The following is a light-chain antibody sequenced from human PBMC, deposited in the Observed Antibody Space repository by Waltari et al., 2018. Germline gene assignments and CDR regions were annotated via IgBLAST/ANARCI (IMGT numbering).Light chain of an antibody. J-gene: IGKJ2*01. Sequence: EIVMTQSPATLSVSPGERATLSCMASRNVGTSLAWYQQKPGQAPRLPIYGASTRAAGIPDRFSGSGSGTEFTLTISSLQSEDFVVYYCQQYNYWPPAYTFGQGTKLEIK. V-gene: IGKV3-15*01. CDR1: RNVGTS. CDR2: GAS. CDR3: QQYNYWPPAYT.